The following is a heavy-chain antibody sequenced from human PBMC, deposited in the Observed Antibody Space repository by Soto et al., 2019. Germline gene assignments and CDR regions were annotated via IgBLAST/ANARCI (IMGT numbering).Heavy chain of an antibody. D-gene: IGHD6-19*01. J-gene: IGHJ5*02. CDR3: ARDVEQWVHSWFDP. V-gene: IGHV1-18*01. Sequence: ASVKVSCKASGYTFTSYGISWVRQAPGQGLEWMGWISAYNGNTNYAQKLQGRVTMTTDTSTSTAYMELRSLRSDDTAVYYCARDVEQWVHSWFDPWGQGTLVTAPQ. CDR1: GYTFTSYG. CDR2: ISAYNGNT.